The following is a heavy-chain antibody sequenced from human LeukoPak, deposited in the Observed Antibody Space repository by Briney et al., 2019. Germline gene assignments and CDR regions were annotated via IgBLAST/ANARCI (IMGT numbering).Heavy chain of an antibody. CDR1: GFTFSSYA. J-gene: IGHJ5*02. Sequence: GGSLRLSCAASGFTFSSYAMSWVRQAPGKGLEWASAISGSGGSTYYADSVKGRFTISRDNSKSTLYLQMNSLRAEDTAVYYCAKTSAFPPNWFDPWGQGTLVTVSS. D-gene: IGHD2/OR15-2a*01. CDR2: ISGSGGST. CDR3: AKTSAFPPNWFDP. V-gene: IGHV3-23*01.